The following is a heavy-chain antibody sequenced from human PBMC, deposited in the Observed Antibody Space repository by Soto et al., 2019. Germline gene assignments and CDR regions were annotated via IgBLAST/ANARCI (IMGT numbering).Heavy chain of an antibody. D-gene: IGHD1-26*01. CDR3: ARQLPVGATSWFDP. CDR2: LYYGGST. Sequence: PSETLSLTCSVSGGSINSDDSFWGWVRQSPGKGLEWIGSLYYGGSTFYNPSLKSRVTISLDTSKNQFSLRLTSVTAADTAIYYWARQLPVGATSWFDPWGQGTLVTVSS. J-gene: IGHJ5*02. V-gene: IGHV4-39*01. CDR1: GGSINSDDSF.